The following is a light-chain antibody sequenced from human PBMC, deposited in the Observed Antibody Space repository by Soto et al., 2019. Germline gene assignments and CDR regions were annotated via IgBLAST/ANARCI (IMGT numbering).Light chain of an antibody. CDR2: GAS. CDR1: QSVSSN. CDR3: QQYNNWPPLT. J-gene: IGKJ4*01. Sequence: EIVMTQSPATLSVSPGERATLSCRASQSVSSNVAWYRQKPGQAPRLLLYGASTRATGIPARFSGSGSGTEFTLTISSLQSEDFAVYYCQQYNNWPPLTFGGGTKVEIK. V-gene: IGKV3-15*01.